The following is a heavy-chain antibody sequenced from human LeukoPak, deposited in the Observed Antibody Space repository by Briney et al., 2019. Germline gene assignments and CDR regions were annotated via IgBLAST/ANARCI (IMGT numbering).Heavy chain of an antibody. V-gene: IGHV3-48*01. CDR3: ARDRASCCYIDY. CDR2: ISSSGSSI. D-gene: IGHD2-2*01. CDR1: GFTFSDDA. J-gene: IGHJ4*02. Sequence: GGSLRLSCAASGFTFSDDATSWVRQVPGKGLEWVSYISSSGSSIYYADSVKGRFTISRDNAKNSLSLQMNSLRAEDTALYFCARDRASCCYIDYWGQGALVTVSS.